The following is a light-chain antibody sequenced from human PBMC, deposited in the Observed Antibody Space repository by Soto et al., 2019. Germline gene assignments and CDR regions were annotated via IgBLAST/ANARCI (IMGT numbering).Light chain of an antibody. V-gene: IGLV1-40*01. CDR1: SSNIGAGYD. CDR2: GNS. CDR3: QSYDSSLSAYV. J-gene: IGLJ1*01. Sequence: QSVLTQSSSVSGAPGQRVTISCTGSSSNIGAGYDVHWYQQLPGTAPKLLIYGNSDRPSGVPDRFSGSKSGTSASLAITGLQAEDEADYYCQSYDSSLSAYVFGTGTKVTVL.